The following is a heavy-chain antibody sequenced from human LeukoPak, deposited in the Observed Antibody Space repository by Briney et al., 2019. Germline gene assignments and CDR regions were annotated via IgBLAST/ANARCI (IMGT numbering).Heavy chain of an antibody. CDR3: ARIVVVTATFYFDY. CDR2: IYYSGST. V-gene: IGHV4-39*01. D-gene: IGHD2-21*02. CDR1: GGSISSSSYY. Sequence: SETLSLTCTVSGGSISSSSYYWGWIRQPPGKGLEWIGSIYYSGSTYYNPSLKSQVTISVDTSKNQFSLKLSSVTAADTAVYYCARIVVVTATFYFDYWGQGTLVTVSS. J-gene: IGHJ4*02.